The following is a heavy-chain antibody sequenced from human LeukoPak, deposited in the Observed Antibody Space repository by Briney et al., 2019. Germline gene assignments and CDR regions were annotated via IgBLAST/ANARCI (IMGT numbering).Heavy chain of an antibody. J-gene: IGHJ3*02. CDR3: ARGGSYLSAFDI. D-gene: IGHD1-26*01. CDR1: GFTFSSYW. Sequence: GGSLRLSCAASGFTFSSYWMHWVRQTPGKGLVWVSRINTDGSSTSYADSVKGRFTISRDNAKNTLYLQMNSLRAEDTAVYYCARGGSYLSAFDIWGQGTMVTVSS. V-gene: IGHV3-74*01. CDR2: INTDGSST.